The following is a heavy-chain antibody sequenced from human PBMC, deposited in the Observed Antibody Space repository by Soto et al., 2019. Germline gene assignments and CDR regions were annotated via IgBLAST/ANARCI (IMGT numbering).Heavy chain of an antibody. D-gene: IGHD6-19*01. V-gene: IGHV3-43*01. CDR3: AKGGRSSGWSHFQH. CDR2: ISWDGGST. CDR1: GFTFDDYT. J-gene: IGHJ1*01. Sequence: GGSLRLSCAASGFTFDDYTMHWVRQAPGKGLEWVSLISWDGGSTYYADSVKGRFTISRDNSKNSLYLQMNSLRTEDTALYYCAKGGRSSGWSHFQHWGQGTLVTVSS.